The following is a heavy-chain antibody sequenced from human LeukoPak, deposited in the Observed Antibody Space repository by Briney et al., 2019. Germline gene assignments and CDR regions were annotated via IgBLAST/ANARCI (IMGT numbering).Heavy chain of an antibody. J-gene: IGHJ4*02. CDR2: IDWDDDK. Sequence: SGPALVKPTQTLTLTCTFSGFSLSTSGMCVSWIRQPPGKALEWLARIDWDDDKYYSTSLKTRLTISKDTSKNQVVLTMTNMDPVDTATYYCARLQQYSSGLNGLDYWGQGTLVTVSS. CDR3: ARLQQYSSGLNGLDY. CDR1: GFSLSTSGMC. V-gene: IGHV2-70*11. D-gene: IGHD6-19*01.